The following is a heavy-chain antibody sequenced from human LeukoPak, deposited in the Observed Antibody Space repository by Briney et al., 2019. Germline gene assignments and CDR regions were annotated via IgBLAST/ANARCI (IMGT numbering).Heavy chain of an antibody. Sequence: ASVKISCKVSGYTFTDYYMHWVQQAPGKGLEWMGLVDPEDGETIYAEKFQGRVTITADTSTDTAYMELSSLRSEDTAVYYCATGPQTGRHNWFDPWGQGTLVTASS. CDR1: GYTFTDYY. V-gene: IGHV1-69-2*01. D-gene: IGHD1-1*01. CDR3: ATGPQTGRHNWFDP. CDR2: VDPEDGET. J-gene: IGHJ5*02.